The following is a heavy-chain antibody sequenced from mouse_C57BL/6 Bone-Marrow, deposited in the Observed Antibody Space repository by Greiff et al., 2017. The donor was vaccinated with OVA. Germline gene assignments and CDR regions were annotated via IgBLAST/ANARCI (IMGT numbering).Heavy chain of an antibody. CDR1: GYTFTSYW. V-gene: IGHV1-61*01. J-gene: IGHJ3*01. D-gene: IGHD1-1*01. CDR3: ARSLYYYGSSDAY. Sequence: QVHVKQPGAELVRPGSSVKLSCKASGYTFTSYWMDWVKQRPGQGLEWIGNIYPSDSETHYNQKFKDKATLTVDKSSSTAYMQLSSLTSEDSAVYYCARSLYYYGSSDAYWGQGTLVTVSA. CDR2: IYPSDSET.